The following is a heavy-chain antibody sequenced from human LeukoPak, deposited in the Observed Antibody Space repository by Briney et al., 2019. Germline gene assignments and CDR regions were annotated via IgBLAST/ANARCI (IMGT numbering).Heavy chain of an antibody. V-gene: IGHV1-2*06. J-gene: IGHJ4*02. Sequence: VASVKVSCKTSGYTFADYFIHWVRQAPGQGLEWMGRINANSGGTEYQQKSQGRVTMTRDTSISTAYVEVNWLISDDRAIYYCARDVSSTPNWEFDYWGQGTLVTVSS. CDR3: ARDVSSTPNWEFDY. CDR2: INANSGGT. D-gene: IGHD1-26*01. CDR1: GYTFADYF.